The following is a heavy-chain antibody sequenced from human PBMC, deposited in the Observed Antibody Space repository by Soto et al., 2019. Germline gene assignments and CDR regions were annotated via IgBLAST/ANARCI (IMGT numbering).Heavy chain of an antibody. CDR3: ARPPGYISDWYYFDL. CDR2: ISPKSGGT. Sequence: ASVKVSCKVSGHTLTELSIHWVRQAPGQGFEWMGRISPKSGGTNYAQKFQGRVSMTWDTSLKTAYMELSSLMSEDTAVYYCARPPGYISDWYYFDLWGQGTQVTVSS. V-gene: IGHV1-2*02. J-gene: IGHJ4*02. D-gene: IGHD3-9*01. CDR1: GHTLTELS.